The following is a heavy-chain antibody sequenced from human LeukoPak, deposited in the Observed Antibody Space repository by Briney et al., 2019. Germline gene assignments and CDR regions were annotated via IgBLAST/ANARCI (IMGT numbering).Heavy chain of an antibody. CDR2: IKHDGSEK. V-gene: IGHV3-7*01. Sequence: GGSLRLSCTASGFTFNRYSMTWVRQAPGKGLEWVANIKHDGSEKYYVDSVRGRVTISRDNAKNSLYLQMNTLTADDTAVYFCARQNYHQFEYWGQGALVTASS. CDR1: GFTFNRYS. CDR3: ARQNYHQFEY. J-gene: IGHJ4*02. D-gene: IGHD1-7*01.